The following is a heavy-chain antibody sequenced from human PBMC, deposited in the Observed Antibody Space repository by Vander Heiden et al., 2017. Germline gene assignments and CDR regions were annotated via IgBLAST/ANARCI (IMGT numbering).Heavy chain of an antibody. CDR3: SRQSDDYGYAYFDL. Sequence: QVQLVESGGGVVQPGRSLRLSCEASGFTFSLNAMHWVRQAPGKGLEWVASISYDGKKKLYADAVRGRLNIARDNPKATLFLEMNTLRPDDTAVYYCSRQSDDYGYAYFDLWGQGTLVRVS. D-gene: IGHD4-17*01. CDR2: ISYDGKKK. CDR1: GFTFSLNA. V-gene: IGHV3-30*04. J-gene: IGHJ4*02.